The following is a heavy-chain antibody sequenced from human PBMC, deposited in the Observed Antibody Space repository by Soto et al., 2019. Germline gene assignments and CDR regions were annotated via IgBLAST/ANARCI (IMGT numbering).Heavy chain of an antibody. CDR1: GFTFSSYA. Sequence: QVQLVESGGGVVQPGRSLRLSCAASGFTFSSYAMHWVRQAPGKGLEWVAVISYDGSNKYYADSVKGRFTISRDNSKNPLYLQMNSLRAEDTAVYYCGRDRSGSGYLYYFDYWGQGTLVTVSS. CDR2: ISYDGSNK. CDR3: GRDRSGSGYLYYFDY. D-gene: IGHD3-22*01. V-gene: IGHV3-30-3*01. J-gene: IGHJ4*02.